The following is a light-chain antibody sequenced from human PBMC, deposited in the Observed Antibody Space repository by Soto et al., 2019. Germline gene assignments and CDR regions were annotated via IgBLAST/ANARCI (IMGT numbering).Light chain of an antibody. CDR2: DVS. Sequence: QSALTQPASVSGSPGQSITVSFTGTSSDVGGYNYVSWYQQHPGKAPKLMIYDVSNRPSGVSNRFSGSKSGNTASLTISGLQAEDYAYYYCSSYIFSNTHVFGIGSKLTV. CDR1: SSDVGGYNY. J-gene: IGLJ1*01. CDR3: SSYIFSNTHV. V-gene: IGLV2-14*01.